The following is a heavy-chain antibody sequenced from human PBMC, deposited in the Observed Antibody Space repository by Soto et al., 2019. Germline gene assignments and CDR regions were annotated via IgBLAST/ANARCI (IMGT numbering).Heavy chain of an antibody. J-gene: IGHJ4*02. CDR3: PKDEDYYDSSDYPPIDC. CDR2: ISGSGGST. V-gene: IGHV3-23*01. D-gene: IGHD3-22*01. CDR1: GFTFSSYA. Sequence: GGSLRLSCAASGFTFSSYAMSWVRQAPGKGLEWVPAISGSGGSTYYADSVKGRFTISRDNSENTLYLQMNSLRAEDTAVYYCPKDEDYYDSSDYPPIDCWGQGTLVTVSS.